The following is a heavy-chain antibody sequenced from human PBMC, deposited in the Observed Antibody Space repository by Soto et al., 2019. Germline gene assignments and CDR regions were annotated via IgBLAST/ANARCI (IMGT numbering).Heavy chain of an antibody. CDR1: GFTFSSYW. CDR3: ARDSGVVVAATNYYYYGMDV. D-gene: IGHD2-15*01. CDR2: IKQDGSEK. V-gene: IGHV3-7*03. J-gene: IGHJ6*02. Sequence: EVQLVESGGGLVQPGGSLRLSCAASGFTFSSYWMSWVRQAPGKGLEWVANIKQDGSEKYYVDSVKGRFTISRDNAKNSLYLQMNSLRAEDTAVYCCARDSGVVVAATNYYYYGMDVWGQGTTVTVSS.